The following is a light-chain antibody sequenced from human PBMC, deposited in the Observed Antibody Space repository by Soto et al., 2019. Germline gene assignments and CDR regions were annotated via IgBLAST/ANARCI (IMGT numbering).Light chain of an antibody. V-gene: IGKV1-5*01. CDR1: QTIDSW. CDR2: DAT. CDR3: QQYNRLIT. J-gene: IGKJ5*01. Sequence: DIQMTQSPSILSASVGDSVTITCRASQTIDSWVAWYQQKPGKAPKLLVYDATSLESGVSSRFSGSGYGTDFTLSINNLQPDDFATYYCQQYNRLITFGQGTLLEIK.